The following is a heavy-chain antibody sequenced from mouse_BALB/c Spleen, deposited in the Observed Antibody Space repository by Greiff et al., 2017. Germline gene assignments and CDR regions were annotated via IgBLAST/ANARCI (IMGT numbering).Heavy chain of an antibody. V-gene: IGHV14-3*02. Sequence: VQLQQSGAELVKPGASVKLSCTASGFNIKDSYMHWVKQSPEQGLEWIGRIDPANGNTKYDPKFQGKATITADTSSNTAYLQLSSLPSADTAVYYCARNGYYYARDYGGKGTSVTVSS. CDR2: IDPANGNT. CDR3: ARNGYYYARDY. CDR1: GFNIKDSY. J-gene: IGHJ4*01.